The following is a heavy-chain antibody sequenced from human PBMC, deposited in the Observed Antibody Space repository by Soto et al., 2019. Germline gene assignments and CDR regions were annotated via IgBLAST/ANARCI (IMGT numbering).Heavy chain of an antibody. CDR1: GFIFRNFG. CDR2: IWHDGSKD. J-gene: IGHJ4*02. D-gene: IGHD6-13*01. CDR3: AREGGSSGPDPFDF. V-gene: IGHV3-33*01. Sequence: QVQLVESGGGVVQPGRSLRLSCTASGFIFRNFGMHWVRQAPGKGLEWVALIWHDGSKDDYADSVKGRFTISRDDSKNSLYVQMNNLSVDDTAIYYCAREGGSSGPDPFDFWGQGTLVTVSS.